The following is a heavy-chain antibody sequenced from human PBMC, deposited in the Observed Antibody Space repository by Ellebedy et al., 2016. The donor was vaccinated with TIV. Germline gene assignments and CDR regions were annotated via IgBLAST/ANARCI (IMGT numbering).Heavy chain of an antibody. CDR3: ARVRGIVVVPAATPGWYFDL. J-gene: IGHJ2*01. CDR2: ISSSSSYI. V-gene: IGHV3-21*01. D-gene: IGHD2-2*01. Sequence: GGSLRLXXAASGFTFSSYSMNWVRQAPGKGLEWVSSISSSSSYIYYADSVKGRFTISRDNAKNSLYLQMNSLRAEDTAVYYCARVRGIVVVPAATPGWYFDLWGRGTLVTVSS. CDR1: GFTFSSYS.